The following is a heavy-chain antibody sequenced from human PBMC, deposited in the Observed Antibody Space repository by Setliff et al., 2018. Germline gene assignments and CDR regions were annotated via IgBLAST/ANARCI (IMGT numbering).Heavy chain of an antibody. Sequence: PSETLSLTCAVYGDSFSDYYWSWIRQPPGKGLEWIEEINHYGSTNYKSSLRSRVTISLDASTNQFSLKLRSVSAADTAVYYCARTHCTTTSCFYFHYWGQGTVVTVSS. CDR1: GDSFSDYY. CDR3: ARTHCTTTSCFYFHY. V-gene: IGHV4-34*01. CDR2: INHYGST. D-gene: IGHD2-2*01. J-gene: IGHJ4*02.